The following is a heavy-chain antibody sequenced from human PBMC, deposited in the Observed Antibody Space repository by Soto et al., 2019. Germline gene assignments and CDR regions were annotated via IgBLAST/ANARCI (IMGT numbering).Heavy chain of an antibody. J-gene: IGHJ5*02. CDR2: MNPNSGNT. D-gene: IGHD3-16*01. CDR1: GYTFTSYD. V-gene: IGHV1-8*01. Sequence: ASVKVSCKASGYTFTSYDINWVRQATGQGLEWMGWMNPNSGNTGYAQKFQGRVTMTRNTSISTAYMELSSLRSEDTAVYYCARGGVKGYYDYIWGPLGANWFDPWGQGTLVTVSS. CDR3: ARGGVKGYYDYIWGPLGANWFDP.